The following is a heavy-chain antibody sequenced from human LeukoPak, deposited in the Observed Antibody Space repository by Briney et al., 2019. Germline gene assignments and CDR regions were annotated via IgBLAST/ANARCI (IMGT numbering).Heavy chain of an antibody. V-gene: IGHV4-4*07. CDR1: GGSISRYF. CDR3: ARGGAVEGNWFDP. Sequence: SETLSLTCTVSGGSISRYFWSWIRQPAGKGLEWIGRIHTSGSTNYNPSLKSRVTMSVDTSKNQFSLKLSSVTAADTAVYYCARGGAVEGNWFDPWGQGTLVTVSS. J-gene: IGHJ5*02. CDR2: IHTSGST. D-gene: IGHD6-19*01.